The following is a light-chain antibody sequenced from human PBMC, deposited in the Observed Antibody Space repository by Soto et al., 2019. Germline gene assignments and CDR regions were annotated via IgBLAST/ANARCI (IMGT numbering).Light chain of an antibody. CDR2: LVS. CDR1: QSLLHTNGNTY. V-gene: IGKV2-28*01. Sequence: DIVLTQSPLSLPVTPGEPASISCRSSQSLLHTNGNTYLDWYLQKPGQSPQLLIYLVSNRASGVPDRFRGSGSGTDFTLKISRVEAEDVGVYYCMQALQSRTFGQGTKLEIK. J-gene: IGKJ2*01. CDR3: MQALQSRT.